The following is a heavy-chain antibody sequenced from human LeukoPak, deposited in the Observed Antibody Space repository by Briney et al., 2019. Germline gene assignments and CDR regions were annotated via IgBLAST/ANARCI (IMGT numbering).Heavy chain of an antibody. J-gene: IGHJ3*02. D-gene: IGHD2-15*01. CDR2: IKSDGSTT. CDR1: GFTFSNYY. CDR3: ARDSAAAFDI. V-gene: IGHV3-74*01. Sequence: GGSLRLSCAASGFTFSNYYMHWVRQAPGKGLVWVSRIKSDGSTTTYADSVKGRFTISRDNAKNTLYLQMSSLRAEDTAVYYCARDSAAAFDIWGQGTMVTVSS.